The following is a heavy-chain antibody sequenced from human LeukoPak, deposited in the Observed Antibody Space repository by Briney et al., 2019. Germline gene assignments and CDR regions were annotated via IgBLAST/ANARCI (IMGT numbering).Heavy chain of an antibody. D-gene: IGHD3-22*01. J-gene: IGHJ4*02. CDR3: AKDLHYYDSSRNFDY. V-gene: IGHV3-30*18. CDR2: ISYDGSKK. Sequence: GGSLRLSCAASGFSFSSYGMNWVRQAPGKGLEWVAVISYDGSKKYYADSVKGRFTISRDNSKNTLYLQMSSLRAEDTAVYYCAKDLHYYDSSRNFDYWGQGTLVTVSS. CDR1: GFSFSSYG.